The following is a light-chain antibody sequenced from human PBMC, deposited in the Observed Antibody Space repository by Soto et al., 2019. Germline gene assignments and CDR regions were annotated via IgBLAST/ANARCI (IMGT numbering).Light chain of an antibody. CDR1: QTISSD. Sequence: DIVMTQSPSTLSVSPGERATLSCRASQTISSDLAWYQQKPGQAPRLLIYGASTMATGIPARFSGSGSGTEFTLTISSRQSQDFAVYYCQQYNYWPPVTFGGGTKVEI. CDR2: GAS. V-gene: IGKV3-15*01. CDR3: QQYNYWPPVT. J-gene: IGKJ4*01.